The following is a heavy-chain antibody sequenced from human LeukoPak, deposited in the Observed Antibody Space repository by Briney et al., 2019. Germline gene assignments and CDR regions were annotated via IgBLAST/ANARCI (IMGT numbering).Heavy chain of an antibody. CDR1: GGSFSGYY. V-gene: IGHV4-59*08. Sequence: SETLSLTCAVYGGSFSGYYWSWIRQPPGKGLEWIGYIYYSGSTNYNPSLKSRVTISVDTSKNQFSLKLSSVTAADTAVYYCARGLGRSLWFGEPDPPYFDYWGQGTLVTVSS. CDR3: ARGLGRSLWFGEPDPPYFDY. J-gene: IGHJ4*02. CDR2: IYYSGST. D-gene: IGHD3-10*01.